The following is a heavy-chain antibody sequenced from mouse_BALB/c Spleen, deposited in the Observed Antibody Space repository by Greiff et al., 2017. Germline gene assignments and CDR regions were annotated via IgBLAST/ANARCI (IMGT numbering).Heavy chain of an antibody. D-gene: IGHD2-1*01. CDR1: GYTFTSYT. CDR2: INPSSGYT. CDR3: ARSKGNSIYAMDY. V-gene: IGHV1-4*01. Sequence: QDQLQQSGAELARPGASVKMSCKASGYTFTSYTMHWVKQRPGQGLEWIGYINPSSGYTNYNQKFKDKATLTADKSSSTAYMQLSSLTSEDSAVYYCARSKGNSIYAMDYWGQGTSVTVSS. J-gene: IGHJ4*01.